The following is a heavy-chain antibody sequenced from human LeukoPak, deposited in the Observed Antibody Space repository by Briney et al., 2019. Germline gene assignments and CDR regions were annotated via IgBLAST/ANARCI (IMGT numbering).Heavy chain of an antibody. CDR2: ISGGGGGT. CDR3: AKDLGGRPYYYYGLVV. CDR1: GYTFSSYA. V-gene: IGHV3-23*01. J-gene: IGHJ6*02. Sequence: GGSLRLSCAASGYTFSSYAMTWVRQAPGKGLEWVSSISGGGGGTFYADSVKGRFTISRDNSKNTLYLQMNNLRAEDTAVYYCAKDLGGRPYYYYGLVVWGQGTTVTVSS.